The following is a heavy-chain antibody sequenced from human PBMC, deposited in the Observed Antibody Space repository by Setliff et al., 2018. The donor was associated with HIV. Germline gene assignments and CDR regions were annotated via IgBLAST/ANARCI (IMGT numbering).Heavy chain of an antibody. Sequence: SVKVSCKASGGTFSSYTISWVRQAPGQGLEWMGRIIPILGIANYAQKFHGRVTITADKSTSTAYMELSSLRSEDTAVYYCARQWRDQYNSGVSTEYFQHWGLGTLVTVS. J-gene: IGHJ1*01. V-gene: IGHV1-69*02. CDR2: IIPILGIA. CDR1: GGTFSSYT. CDR3: ARQWRDQYNSGVSTEYFQH. D-gene: IGHD3-22*01.